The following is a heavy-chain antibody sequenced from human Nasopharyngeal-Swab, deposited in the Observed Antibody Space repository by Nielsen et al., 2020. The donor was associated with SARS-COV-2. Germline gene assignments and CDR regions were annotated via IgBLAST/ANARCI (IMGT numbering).Heavy chain of an antibody. Sequence: GESLKISCAASGFTFSAYWMFWVRQVPGKGLVWVSRINNDGSSSNHAESVKGRFTISRDKPKNTLYLQMKSLRAEDTATYYCARGGFQHAMDVWGQGTPVTVSS. CDR2: INNDGSSS. J-gene: IGHJ6*01. V-gene: IGHV3-74*01. CDR3: ARGGFQHAMDV. CDR1: GFTFSAYW. D-gene: IGHD2-2*01.